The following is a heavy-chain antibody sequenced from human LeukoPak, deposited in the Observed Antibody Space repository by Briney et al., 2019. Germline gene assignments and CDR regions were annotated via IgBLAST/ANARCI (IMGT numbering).Heavy chain of an antibody. V-gene: IGHV3-20*04. CDR2: INWNGGST. Sequence: GGSLRLSCAASGFTFDDYGMSWVRQAPGKGLECVSGINWNGGSTSYADSVKGRFTISRDTAKNSLYLQMNSLRAEDTALYYCARLKAAAGSNSDYWGQGTLVTVSS. D-gene: IGHD6-13*01. J-gene: IGHJ4*02. CDR1: GFTFDDYG. CDR3: ARLKAAAGSNSDY.